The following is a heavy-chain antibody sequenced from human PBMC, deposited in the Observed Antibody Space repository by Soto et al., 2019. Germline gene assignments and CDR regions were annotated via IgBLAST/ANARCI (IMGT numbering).Heavy chain of an antibody. CDR2: ILNDGSNR. CDR1: GFAFSNYG. D-gene: IGHD3-10*01. Sequence: QVQLVESGGGVVQPGRSLRLSCAASGFAFSNYGMYWVRQAPGKGLEWVAVILNDGSNRYHADSVKDRFTISRDNSKNTLYLQMNSLRAEDTAVYYFARDDEYSGNGMDVWGQGTTVT. J-gene: IGHJ6*02. V-gene: IGHV3-33*01. CDR3: ARDDEYSGNGMDV.